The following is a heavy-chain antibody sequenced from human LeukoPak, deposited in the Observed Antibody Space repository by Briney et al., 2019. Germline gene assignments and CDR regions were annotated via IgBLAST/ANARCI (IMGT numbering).Heavy chain of an antibody. CDR3: AREVEMATIGSLDY. CDR2: ISNSSSTI. V-gene: IGHV3-48*04. J-gene: IGHJ4*02. CDR1: GFTFLSYS. D-gene: IGHD5-24*01. Sequence: GALILSCAAFGFTFLSYSMNWVRPAPGKGVEGVSYISNSSSTIYYADSVKGRFTISRDNAKNSLYLQMNSLRAEDTAVYYCAREVEMATIGSLDYWGQGTLVTVSS.